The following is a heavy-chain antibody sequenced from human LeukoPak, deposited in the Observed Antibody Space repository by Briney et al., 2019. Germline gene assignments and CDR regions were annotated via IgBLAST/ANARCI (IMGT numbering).Heavy chain of an antibody. Sequence: KAGESLKISCKGSGYSFTSYWVGCVRQMPGKGLEWMGIIYPGDSDTRYSPSFQGQVTISADKSISTAYLQWSSLKASDTAMYYCARLNGCSSTSCYAGAFDIWGQGTMVTVSS. V-gene: IGHV5-51*01. D-gene: IGHD2-2*01. CDR1: GYSFTSYW. J-gene: IGHJ3*02. CDR3: ARLNGCSSTSCYAGAFDI. CDR2: IYPGDSDT.